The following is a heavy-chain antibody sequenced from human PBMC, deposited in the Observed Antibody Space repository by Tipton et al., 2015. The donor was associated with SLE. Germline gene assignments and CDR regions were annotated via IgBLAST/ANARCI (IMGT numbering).Heavy chain of an antibody. D-gene: IGHD4-17*01. Sequence: SLRLSCVASGFIFDDFVMHWVRQAPGKGLQWVSSINWNGGRIVYADSVKGRFTISRDNAENSLYLQMNSLRHEDTAFYYCAKAPRNDYGDLYYFESWGQGTLVTVSS. CDR3: AKAPRNDYGDLYYFES. V-gene: IGHV3-9*01. CDR2: INWNGGRI. J-gene: IGHJ4*02. CDR1: GFIFDDFV.